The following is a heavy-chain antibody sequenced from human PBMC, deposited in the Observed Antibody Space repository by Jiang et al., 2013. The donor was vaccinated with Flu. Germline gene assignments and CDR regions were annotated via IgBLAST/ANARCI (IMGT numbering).Heavy chain of an antibody. CDR3: ARLAGEVSSKDFSYYYMDV. J-gene: IGHJ6*03. CDR1: GFSFTTYW. V-gene: IGHV5-10-1*01. D-gene: IGHD6-6*01. Sequence: GAEVKKPGESLRISCKGSGFSFTTYWISWVRQMPGKGLEWLGRIDPSDSYTNYSPSLRGHVSMSVDKSISTAYLQWSSLKASDTAMYYCARLAGEVSSKDFSYYYMDVWGKGTTVTVSS. CDR2: IDPSDSYT.